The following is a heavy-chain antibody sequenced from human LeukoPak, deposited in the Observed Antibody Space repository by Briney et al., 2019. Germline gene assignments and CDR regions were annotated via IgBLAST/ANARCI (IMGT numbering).Heavy chain of an antibody. V-gene: IGHV4-34*01. Sequence: PSETLSLTCAVYGGSFSGYYWSWIRPPPGKGLEWIGEINHSGSTNYNPSLKSRVTISVDTSKNQFSLKLSSVTAADTAVYYCASRVGYYYGSGSYFFDPWGQGTLVTVSS. CDR1: GGSFSGYY. CDR3: ASRVGYYYGSGSYFFDP. D-gene: IGHD3-10*01. J-gene: IGHJ5*02. CDR2: INHSGST.